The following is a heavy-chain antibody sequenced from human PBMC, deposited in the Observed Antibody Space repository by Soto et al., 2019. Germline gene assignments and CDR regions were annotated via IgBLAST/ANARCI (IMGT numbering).Heavy chain of an antibody. D-gene: IGHD6-19*01. CDR2: IKQDGSEK. CDR1: GFTFSSYW. J-gene: IGHJ3*02. V-gene: IGHV3-7*03. Sequence: GGSLRLSCAASGFTFSSYWMSWVRQAPGKGLEWVANIKQDGSEKYYVGSVKGRFTISRDNAKNSLYLQMNSLRAEDTAVYYCARDSSGWYFAFDIWGQGTMVTVSS. CDR3: ARDSSGWYFAFDI.